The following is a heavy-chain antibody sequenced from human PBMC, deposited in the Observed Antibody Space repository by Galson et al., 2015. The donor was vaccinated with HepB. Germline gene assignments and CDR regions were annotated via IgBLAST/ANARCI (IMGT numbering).Heavy chain of an antibody. Sequence: SLTCTVSGGSISSYYWSWIRQPPGKGLEWIGYIYYSGSTNYNPSLKSRVTISVDTSKNQFSLKLSSVTAADTAVYYCATFSGWYPTWKSIFDYWGQGTLVTVSS. V-gene: IGHV4-59*08. CDR1: GGSISSYY. D-gene: IGHD6-19*01. CDR3: ATFSGWYPTWKSIFDY. CDR2: IYYSGST. J-gene: IGHJ4*02.